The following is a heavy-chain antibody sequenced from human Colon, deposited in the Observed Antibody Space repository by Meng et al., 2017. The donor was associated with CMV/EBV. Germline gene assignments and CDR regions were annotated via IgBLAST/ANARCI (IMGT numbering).Heavy chain of an antibody. CDR2: VYISGNT. CDR3: ARDSNLSGLAY. J-gene: IGHJ4*02. CDR1: GASITSYY. Sequence: QVQLRESGPGLVKPSETLTLTCTVSGASITSYYGSWIRQPAGKGLEWIGRVYISGNTNYNPSLKSRVTMSIDTSKNQLSLNIRSVTTADTAVYYCARDSNLSGLAYWGQGTLVNRLL. D-gene: IGHD3-10*01. V-gene: IGHV4-4*07.